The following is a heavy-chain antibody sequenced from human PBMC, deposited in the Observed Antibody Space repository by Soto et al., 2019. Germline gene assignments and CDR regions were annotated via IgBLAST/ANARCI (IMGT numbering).Heavy chain of an antibody. J-gene: IGHJ4*02. D-gene: IGHD3-10*01. CDR2: IYYSGST. CDR1: GGSISSRAYY. CDR3: ARLSPYGSGSYLGY. V-gene: IGHV4-39*01. Sequence: QLQLQESGPGLVKPSETLSLTCTVSGGSISSRAYYWGWIRQPPGKGLEWIGSIYYSGSTYYNPSLKSRVTISVDTSKAQFSLKRNSVTAADTAVYYCARLSPYGSGSYLGYWGQGTLVTVSS.